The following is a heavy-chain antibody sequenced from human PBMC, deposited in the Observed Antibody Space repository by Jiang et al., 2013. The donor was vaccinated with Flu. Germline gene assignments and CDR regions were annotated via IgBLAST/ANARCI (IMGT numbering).Heavy chain of an antibody. CDR2: IYYTGST. D-gene: IGHD3-3*01. J-gene: IGHJ4*02. CDR1: GGSISTTSHY. V-gene: IGHV4-39*01. CDR3: ARLARHFWGGYPDF. Sequence: LLKPSETLSLTCTVSGGSISTTSHYWGWIRQAPGKGLEWIGSIYYTGSTYYNPSLRSRVTIAVDTSKDQLSLKLNSVTAADTAVYYCARLARHFWGGYPDFWGQGILVPVSS.